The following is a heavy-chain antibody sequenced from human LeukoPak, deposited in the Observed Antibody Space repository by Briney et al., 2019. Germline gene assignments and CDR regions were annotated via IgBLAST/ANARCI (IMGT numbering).Heavy chain of an antibody. CDR2: MNPNSGNT. CDR3: ARGLEGDY. CDR1: GYTFTSYD. Sequence: GASVKVSCKASGYTFTSYDINWVRQATGQGLEWMGWMNPNSGNTGYSQKLQGRIIMTRNSSISTAYMELSSLRSEDTAVYYCARGLEGDYWGQGTLVTVSS. V-gene: IGHV1-8*01. J-gene: IGHJ4*02.